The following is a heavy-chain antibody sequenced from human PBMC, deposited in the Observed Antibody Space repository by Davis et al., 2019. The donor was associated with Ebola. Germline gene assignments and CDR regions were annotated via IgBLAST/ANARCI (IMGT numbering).Heavy chain of an antibody. CDR1: GFTFSSYE. J-gene: IGHJ4*02. Sequence: GGSLRLSCTASGFTFSSYEMNWVRQAPGKGLEWVVFIRSKAYGGTTEYAASVKGRFTISRDDSKSIAYLQMNSLKTEDTAVYYCTREGWLRFHFDYWGQGTLVTVSS. CDR2: IRSKAYGGTT. V-gene: IGHV3-49*04. CDR3: TREGWLRFHFDY. D-gene: IGHD5-12*01.